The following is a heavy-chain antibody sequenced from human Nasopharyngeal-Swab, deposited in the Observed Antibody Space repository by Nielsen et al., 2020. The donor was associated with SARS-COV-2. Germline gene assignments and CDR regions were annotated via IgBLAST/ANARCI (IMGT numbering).Heavy chain of an antibody. Sequence: ASVKVSCKASGYTFTDYVVHWVRQAPGQRPECMRRINVDNGKTKYSEKFQGRVTITGDTSASISYMELSSLRSEDTAVYFCARLGAAGDFDYWGQGTLVTVSS. D-gene: IGHD6-13*01. CDR1: GYTFTDYV. CDR3: ARLGAAGDFDY. CDR2: INVDNGKT. J-gene: IGHJ4*02. V-gene: IGHV1-3*01.